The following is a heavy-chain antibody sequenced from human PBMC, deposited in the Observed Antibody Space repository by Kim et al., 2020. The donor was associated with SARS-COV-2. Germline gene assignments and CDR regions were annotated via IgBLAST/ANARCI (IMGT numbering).Heavy chain of an antibody. CDR2: IYYSGST. Sequence: SETLSLTCTVSGGSISSYYWSWIRQPPGKGLEWIGYIYYSGSTNYNPSLKSRVTISVDTSKNQFSLKLSSVTAADTAVYYCVRMVDGFGELPLYGMDVWGQGTTVTVSS. J-gene: IGHJ6*02. CDR1: GGSISSYY. D-gene: IGHD3-10*01. CDR3: VRMVDGFGELPLYGMDV. V-gene: IGHV4-59*13.